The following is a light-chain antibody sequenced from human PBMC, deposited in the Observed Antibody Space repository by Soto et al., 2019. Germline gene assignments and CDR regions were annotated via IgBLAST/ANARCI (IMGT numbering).Light chain of an antibody. CDR1: SSDVGGYKY. Sequence: SALTQPASATGSPGQSITISCSGTSSDVGGYKYVSWYQQHPGKAPKLMIYDVSNRPSGVSNRFSGSKSGYTASLIISGLQAEDEADYYCSSYTSSTTVVFCGGT. CDR2: DVS. J-gene: IGLJ2*01. CDR3: SSYTSSTTVV. V-gene: IGLV2-14*01.